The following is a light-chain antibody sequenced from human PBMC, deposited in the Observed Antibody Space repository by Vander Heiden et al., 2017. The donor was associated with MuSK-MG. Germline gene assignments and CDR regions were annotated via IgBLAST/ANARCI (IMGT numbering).Light chain of an antibody. J-gene: IGKJ2*01. CDR1: QSIGSD. CDR2: GAS. Sequence: VMPHPPATLSLSPGERATLSCMASQSIGSDLDWYQQKPGQAPRLLIHGASTTATGITGRSSGSGCGTEFTLTISSLQLEDFEVYSCQQWNDCLPTHTFGQGTKLEIK. CDR3: QQWNDCLPTHT. V-gene: IGKV3-15*01.